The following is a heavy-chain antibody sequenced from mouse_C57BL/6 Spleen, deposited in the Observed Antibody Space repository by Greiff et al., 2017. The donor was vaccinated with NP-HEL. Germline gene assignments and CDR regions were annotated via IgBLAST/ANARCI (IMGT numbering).Heavy chain of an antibody. J-gene: IGHJ2*01. D-gene: IGHD4-1*01. CDR2: ISDGGSYT. Sequence: EVQLVESGGGLVKPGGSLKLSCAASGFTFSSYAMSWVRQTPEKRLEWVATISDGGSYTYYPDNVKGRFTISRDNAKNNLYLQMSHLKSEDTAMYYCARDRGLGRYFDYWGQGTTLTVSS. V-gene: IGHV5-4*01. CDR3: ARDRGLGRYFDY. CDR1: GFTFSSYA.